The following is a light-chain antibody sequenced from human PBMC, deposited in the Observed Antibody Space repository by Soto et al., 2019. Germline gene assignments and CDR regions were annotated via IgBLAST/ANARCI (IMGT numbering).Light chain of an antibody. CDR2: DAS. J-gene: IGKJ2*01. CDR3: QQRSNWPPMYT. CDR1: QSVSSY. V-gene: IGKV3-11*01. Sequence: EIVLTQSPVTLSLSPGERVTLSCRASQSVSSYLAWYQQKPGQAPRLLIYDASDRGTGIPARFSGSGAGTDFTLTVSSLEPEDFAVYYCQQRSNWPPMYTFGQGTKLEIK.